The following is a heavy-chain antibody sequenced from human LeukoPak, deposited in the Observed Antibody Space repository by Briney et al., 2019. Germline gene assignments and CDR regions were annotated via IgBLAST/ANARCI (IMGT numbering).Heavy chain of an antibody. J-gene: IGHJ6*02. Sequence: GGSLRLSCAASGFTVSSNYMSWVRQAPGKGLEWVSVIYSGGSTYYADSVKGRSTISRENSKSTLYLQMLSLRAEDTAVYYCARGTKYYYYGMDVWSQGTTVTVSS. CDR2: IYSGGST. V-gene: IGHV3-53*01. CDR1: GFTVSSNY. CDR3: ARGTKYYYYGMDV.